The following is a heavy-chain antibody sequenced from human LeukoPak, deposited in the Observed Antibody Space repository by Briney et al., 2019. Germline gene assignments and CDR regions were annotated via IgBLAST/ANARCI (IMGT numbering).Heavy chain of an antibody. CDR1: GLTFSSHW. CDR3: ARVPRGYSYGHFDY. J-gene: IGHJ4*02. CDR2: ITNDGSST. Sequence: PGGSLRLSCAASGLTFSSHWMHWVRQAPGKGLVWVSRITNDGSSTTYADSVKGRFTISRDNAKNMLYLQVNSLRAEDTAVYYCARVPRGYSYGHFDYWGQGTLVTVSS. V-gene: IGHV3-74*01. D-gene: IGHD5-18*01.